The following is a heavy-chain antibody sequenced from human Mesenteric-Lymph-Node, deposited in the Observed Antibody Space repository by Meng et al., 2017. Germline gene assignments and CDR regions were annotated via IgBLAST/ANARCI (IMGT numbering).Heavy chain of an antibody. D-gene: IGHD5-18*01. V-gene: IGHV3-21*01. CDR1: GFTFSSCT. Sequence: EFQLVESGGGLVKPVGSLSLSCAASGFTFSSCTMNWVRRAPGKGLEWVSSISSSSNYIYSADSVKGRFTISRDNAKNSLYLQMNSLRAEDTAVYYCARDTPGLLFDYWCHGTLVTVSS. J-gene: IGHJ4*01. CDR3: ARDTPGLLFDY. CDR2: ISSSSNYI.